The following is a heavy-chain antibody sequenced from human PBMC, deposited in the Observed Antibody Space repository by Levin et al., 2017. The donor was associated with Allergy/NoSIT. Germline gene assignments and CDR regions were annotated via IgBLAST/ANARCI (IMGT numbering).Heavy chain of an antibody. V-gene: IGHV4-31*03. Sequence: PSETLSLTCTVSGGSISSGGYYWSWIRQHPGKGLEWIGYIYYSGSTYYNPSLKSRVTISVDTSKNQFSLKLSSVTAADTAVYYCARGILTGPHINPSDYWGQGTLVTVSS. CDR3: ARGILTGPHINPSDY. D-gene: IGHD3-9*01. CDR1: GGSISSGGYY. J-gene: IGHJ4*02. CDR2: IYYSGST.